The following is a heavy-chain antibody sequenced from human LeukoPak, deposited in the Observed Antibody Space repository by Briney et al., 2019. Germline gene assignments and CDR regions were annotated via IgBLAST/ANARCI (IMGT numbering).Heavy chain of an antibody. D-gene: IGHD3-10*01. Sequence: GTSVKVSCKASGFTFTSSAMQWVRQARGQRLEWIGWIVVGSGNTNYAQKFQERVTITRDMSTSTAYMELSSLRSEDTAVYYCAAGTMVRGVITPPVGYWGQGTLVTVSS. V-gene: IGHV1-58*02. CDR3: AAGTMVRGVITPPVGY. J-gene: IGHJ4*02. CDR1: GFTFTSSA. CDR2: IVVGSGNT.